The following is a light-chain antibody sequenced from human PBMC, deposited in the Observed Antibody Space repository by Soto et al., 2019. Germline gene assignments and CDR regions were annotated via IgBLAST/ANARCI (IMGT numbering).Light chain of an antibody. Sequence: QSPGTQPPSASWSPGQSVTISCTGTSSDVGAYDYVSWYQHHPGKAPKLMIYEINKRPSGVPDRFSGSKSGNTASLTVSGLQAEDEADYYCSSFAGSNNFPYVFGTGTKVTVL. V-gene: IGLV2-8*01. CDR2: EIN. CDR3: SSFAGSNNFPYV. CDR1: SSDVGAYDY. J-gene: IGLJ1*01.